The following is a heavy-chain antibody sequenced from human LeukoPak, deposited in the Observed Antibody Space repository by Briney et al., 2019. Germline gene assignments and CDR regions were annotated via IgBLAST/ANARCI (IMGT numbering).Heavy chain of an antibody. V-gene: IGHV4-38-2*02. CDR2: VSQSGST. CDR1: GYSLRNGYH. Sequence: SETLSLTCTVSGYSLRNGYHWAWFRQPPGKGLEWIGSVSQSGSTYDNPSLKSRVIISVDTSKNQFSLELSSVTAADTAVYYCAREDRYCSGGSCYSWGQGTLVTVSS. CDR3: AREDRYCSGGSCYS. J-gene: IGHJ4*02. D-gene: IGHD2-15*01.